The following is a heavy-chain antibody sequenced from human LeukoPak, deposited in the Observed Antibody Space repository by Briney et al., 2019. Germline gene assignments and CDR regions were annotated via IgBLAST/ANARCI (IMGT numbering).Heavy chain of an antibody. V-gene: IGHV4-39*07. J-gene: IGHJ4*02. D-gene: IGHD3-10*01. CDR1: GGSISSSSYY. CDR2: IYYSGST. CDR3: ARVPYGSGSYYDY. Sequence: SETLSLTCTVSGGSISSSSYYWGWIRQPPGKGLEWIGSIYYSGSTNYNPSLKSRVTISVDTSKNQFSLKLSSVTAADTAVYYCARVPYGSGSYYDYWGQGTLVTVSS.